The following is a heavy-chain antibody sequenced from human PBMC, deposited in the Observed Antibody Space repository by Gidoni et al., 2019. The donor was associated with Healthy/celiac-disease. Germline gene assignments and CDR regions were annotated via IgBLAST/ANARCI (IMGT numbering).Heavy chain of an antibody. CDR3: AREGRGYSYARGWDDAFDI. CDR1: GFTFSSYD. J-gene: IGHJ3*02. CDR2: IGTAGDT. Sequence: EVQLVESGGGLVQPGGSLRLSCAASGFTFSSYDMHWVRQATGKGLEWVSAIGTAGDTYYPGSVKGRFTISRENAKNSLYLQMNSLRAGDTAVYYCAREGRGYSYARGWDDAFDIWGQGTMVTVSS. D-gene: IGHD5-18*01. V-gene: IGHV3-13*01.